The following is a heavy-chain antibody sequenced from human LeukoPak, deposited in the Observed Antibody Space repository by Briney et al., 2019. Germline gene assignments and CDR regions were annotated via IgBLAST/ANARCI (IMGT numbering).Heavy chain of an antibody. CDR2: ISAYNGNT. J-gene: IGHJ5*02. Sequence: ASVKVSCKASGYTFTSYGISWVRQAPGQGLEWMGWISAYNGNTNYAQKLQGRVTMTTDTSTSTAYMELRSLRSDDTAVYYCARTLLEPPPNNWFDPWGQGTLVTVSS. CDR3: ARTLLEPPPNNWFDP. CDR1: GYTFTSYG. V-gene: IGHV1-18*01. D-gene: IGHD3-3*01.